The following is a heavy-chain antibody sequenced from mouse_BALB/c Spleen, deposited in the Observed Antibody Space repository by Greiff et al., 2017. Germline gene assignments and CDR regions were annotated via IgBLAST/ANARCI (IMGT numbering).Heavy chain of an antibody. D-gene: IGHD1-1*01. CDR1: GFTFTDYY. CDR3: ARDKGDYYGSSYGFAY. CDR2: IRNKANGYTT. V-gene: IGHV7-3*02. J-gene: IGHJ3*01. Sequence: EVQVVESGGGLVQPGGSLRLSRATSGFTFTDYYMSWVRQPPGKALEWLGFIRNKANGYTTEYSASVKGRFTISRDNSQSILYLQMNTLRAEDSATYYCARDKGDYYGSSYGFAYWGQGTLVTVSA.